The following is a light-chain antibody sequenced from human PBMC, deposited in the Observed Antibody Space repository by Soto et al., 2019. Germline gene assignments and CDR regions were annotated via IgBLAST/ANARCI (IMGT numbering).Light chain of an antibody. CDR1: DTDIGNYNY. CDR2: EVV. CDR3: SSYSYLDIPVL. V-gene: IGLV2-14*01. Sequence: QSALTQPASVSGSPGQSITISCFGSDTDIGNYNYVSWYQQYPGKVPKLLIYEVVRRPSGISTRFSGSKSGTTASLTISGLQPEDEAHYYCSSYSYLDIPVLLGGRTQLTVL. J-gene: IGLJ2*01.